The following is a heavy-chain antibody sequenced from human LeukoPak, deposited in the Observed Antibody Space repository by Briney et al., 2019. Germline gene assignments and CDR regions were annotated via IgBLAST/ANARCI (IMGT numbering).Heavy chain of an antibody. CDR2: IYWDDEL. CDR3: VHRSPRGKDDY. Sequence: GSGPTLVNPTQTLTLPCTFSGFSLDTSGMAVAWIRQPPGKALEWLALIYWDDELRYTPSLKTRLTVAKGTSKNQVVLTMTNMDPVDTGTYYCVHRSPRGKDDYWGQGTLVTVSS. CDR1: GFSLDTSGMA. J-gene: IGHJ4*02. V-gene: IGHV2-5*02. D-gene: IGHD3-10*01.